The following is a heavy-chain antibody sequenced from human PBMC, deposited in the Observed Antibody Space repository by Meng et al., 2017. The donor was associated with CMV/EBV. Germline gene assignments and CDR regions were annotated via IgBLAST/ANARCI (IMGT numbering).Heavy chain of an antibody. CDR3: ARVGLGNYGYYYGMDV. J-gene: IGHJ6*02. CDR2: IYSGGST. D-gene: IGHD1-7*01. V-gene: IGHV3-53*01. Sequence: GGSLRLSCAASGFTVSSNYMSWVRQAPGKGLEWVSVIYSGGSTYYADSVKGRFTISRDNSKNTLYLQMNSLRAEDTAVYYCARVGLGNYGYYYGMDVWGQGTMVTVSS. CDR1: GFTVSSNY.